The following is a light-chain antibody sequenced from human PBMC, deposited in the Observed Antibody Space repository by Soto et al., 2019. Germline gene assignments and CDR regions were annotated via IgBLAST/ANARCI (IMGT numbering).Light chain of an antibody. Sequence: QSVLTQPPSASGTPGQRVTISCYGSSSNIGSYTVNWYQHVPGTAPKLLMYSNNQRPSGVPDRFSGSRSGTSVSLAISGLQSEDEADYYCAAWDDSLNGVLFGGGTKLTVL. J-gene: IGLJ2*01. CDR3: AAWDDSLNGVL. CDR2: SNN. CDR1: SSNIGSYT. V-gene: IGLV1-44*01.